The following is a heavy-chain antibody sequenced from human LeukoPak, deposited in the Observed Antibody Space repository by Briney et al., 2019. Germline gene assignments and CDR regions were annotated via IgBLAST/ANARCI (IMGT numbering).Heavy chain of an antibody. CDR1: GGSISSYY. Sequence: SETLSLTCTVSGGSISSYYWGWIRQPPGKGLEWIGYIYYSGSTNYNPSLKSRVTISVDTSKNQFSLKLSSVTAADTAVYYCARVNSGYVFVTGYYYYMGVWGKGTTVTVSS. D-gene: IGHD5-12*01. J-gene: IGHJ6*03. V-gene: IGHV4-59*08. CDR3: ARVNSGYVFVTGYYYYMGV. CDR2: IYYSGST.